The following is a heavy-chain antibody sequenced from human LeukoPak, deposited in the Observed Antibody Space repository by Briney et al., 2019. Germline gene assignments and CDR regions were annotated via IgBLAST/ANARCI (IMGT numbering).Heavy chain of an antibody. CDR3: AKDSLQQIALAGTAFDY. CDR2: ISWDGDTT. J-gene: IGHJ4*02. Sequence: GGSLRLSCEASGLSFGDYTMHWVRQTPGKGLEWVSGISWDGDTTYYADSVKGRFTISRDNNKNSLYLQMNSLRTEDTAFYYCAKDSLQQIALAGTAFDYWGQGTLVTVSS. V-gene: IGHV3-43*01. D-gene: IGHD6-19*01. CDR1: GLSFGDYT.